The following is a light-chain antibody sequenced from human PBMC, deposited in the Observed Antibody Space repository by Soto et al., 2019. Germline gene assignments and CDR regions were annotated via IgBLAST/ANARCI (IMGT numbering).Light chain of an antibody. Sequence: QSVLTQPPSASGTPGQRVTISCSGSSSNIGGNTVNWYRQLPGTAPKLLIYANFQRPSGVPDRFSGSKSDTSASLAISSLQSEDESHYYCAVWDDSLNGWVFGGGTK. J-gene: IGLJ3*02. V-gene: IGLV1-44*01. CDR2: ANF. CDR3: AVWDDSLNGWV. CDR1: SSNIGGNT.